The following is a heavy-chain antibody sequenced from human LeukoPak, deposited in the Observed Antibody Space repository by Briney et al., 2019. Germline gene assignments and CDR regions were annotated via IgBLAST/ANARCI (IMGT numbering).Heavy chain of an antibody. V-gene: IGHV4-39*07. D-gene: IGHD4-17*01. J-gene: IGHJ5*02. CDR3: ARETTVTPNWFDP. Sequence: PSETLSLTCTVSGGSISSSSYYWGWIRQPPGKGLEWIGSIYYSGSTYYNPSLKSRVTISVDTSKNQFSLKLSSVTAADTAVYYCARETTVTPNWFDPWGQGTLVTVSS. CDR1: GGSISSSSYY. CDR2: IYYSGST.